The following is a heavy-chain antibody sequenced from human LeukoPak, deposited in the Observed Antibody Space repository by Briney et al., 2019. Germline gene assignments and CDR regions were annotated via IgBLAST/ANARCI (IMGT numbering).Heavy chain of an antibody. V-gene: IGHV3-33*03. Sequence: GGSLRLSCTASGFTFSNYGIHWVRRAPGKGLEWVAVIWSDGRSADSVKGRFTISRDNSKNTVHLQMTGLRVEDTAVYYCSKDYYPHLXXXNSFAXXXXGXXXXVTVSS. D-gene: IGHD2/OR15-2a*01. CDR3: SKDYYPHLXXXNSFAXXX. CDR1: GFTFSNYG. J-gene: IGHJ4*02. CDR2: IWSDGR.